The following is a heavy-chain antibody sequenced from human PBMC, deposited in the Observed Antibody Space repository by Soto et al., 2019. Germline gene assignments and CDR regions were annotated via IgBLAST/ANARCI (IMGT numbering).Heavy chain of an antibody. CDR1: GFTVSSNY. Sequence: GGSLRLSCAASGFTVSSNYMSWVRQAPGKGLEWVSVIYRGGSTYYADSVKGRFTISRDNSLNMLYLQMNSLRAEDTAVYYCARSGYSSSWTGYYFDYSGQGTLVTVSS. D-gene: IGHD6-13*01. CDR3: ARSGYSSSWTGYYFDY. V-gene: IGHV3-53*01. CDR2: IYRGGST. J-gene: IGHJ4*02.